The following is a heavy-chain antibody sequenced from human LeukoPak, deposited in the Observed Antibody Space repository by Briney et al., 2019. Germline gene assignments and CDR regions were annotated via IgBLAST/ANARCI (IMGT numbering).Heavy chain of an antibody. CDR2: ISGRDDTTYYTDSPEGST. D-gene: IGHD2-21*02. J-gene: IGHJ4*02. CDR3: ARCMSATGVCLNFDS. Sequence: GGSLRLSCEASGFTFLNYAMSWVRQAPGKGLQWVSGISGRDDTTYYTDSPEGSTYYTNSAEGRFTISRDNSKNTVYLQIDSLGVEDTAVYYCARCMSATGVCLNFDSWGQGILVTVSS. CDR1: GFTFLNYA. V-gene: IGHV3-23*01.